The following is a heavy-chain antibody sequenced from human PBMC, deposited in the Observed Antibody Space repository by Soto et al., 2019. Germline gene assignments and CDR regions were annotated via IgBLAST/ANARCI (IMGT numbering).Heavy chain of an antibody. CDR1: GGSISSGDYY. V-gene: IGHV4-30-4*01. J-gene: IGHJ4*02. CDR3: AREPYDSSGKTYTPFDY. Sequence: SETLSLTCTVSGGSISSGDYYWSWIRQPPGKGLEWIGYIYYSGSTYYNPSLKSRVTISVDTSKNQFSLKLSSVTAADTAVYYCAREPYDSSGKTYTPFDYWGQGTLVNVSS. D-gene: IGHD3-22*01. CDR2: IYYSGST.